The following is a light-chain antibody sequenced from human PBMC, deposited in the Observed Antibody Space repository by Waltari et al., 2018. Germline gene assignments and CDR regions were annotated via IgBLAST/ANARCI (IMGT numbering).Light chain of an antibody. CDR2: EDK. CDR1: SGRIATNY. CDR3: QSDDDNNVI. V-gene: IGLV6-57*04. J-gene: IGLJ2*01. Sequence: NFMLTQPHSVSASPGKTVTISCTRTSGRIATNYVQWYQQRPGGAPTTIIYEDKERPSGVPDRFSGSIDKSSNSASLTISELKPEDEADYYCQSDDDNNVIFGGGTKLTVL.